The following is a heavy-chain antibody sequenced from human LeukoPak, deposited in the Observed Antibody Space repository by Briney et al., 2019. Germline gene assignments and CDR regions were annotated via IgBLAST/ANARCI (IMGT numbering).Heavy chain of an antibody. CDR3: ARDWDPITGTTRWFDP. D-gene: IGHD1-7*01. V-gene: IGHV1-2*02. CDR1: GYSFSGYY. CDR2: INVNNGDT. Sequence: ASVKVSCKASGYSFSGYYMHWVRHAPGQELQWMGWINVNNGDTNYAQKFQGRVTVTRDTSISTAYMKLSRLRSDDTAVYYCARDWDPITGTTRWFDPWGQGTLVTVSS. J-gene: IGHJ5*02.